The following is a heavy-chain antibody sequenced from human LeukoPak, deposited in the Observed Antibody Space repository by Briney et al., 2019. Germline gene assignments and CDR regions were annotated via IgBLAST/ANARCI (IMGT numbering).Heavy chain of an antibody. Sequence: SSETLSLTCTVSGGSISSYYWTWIRQPPGKGLEWIGYIYYSGSTNYNPSLKSRVTISVDTSKNQFSLKLSSVTAADTAVYYCARGVVIAPQTFDYWGQGTLVTVSS. D-gene: IGHD2-21*01. CDR3: ARGVVIAPQTFDY. V-gene: IGHV4-59*01. J-gene: IGHJ4*02. CDR2: IYYSGST. CDR1: GGSISSYY.